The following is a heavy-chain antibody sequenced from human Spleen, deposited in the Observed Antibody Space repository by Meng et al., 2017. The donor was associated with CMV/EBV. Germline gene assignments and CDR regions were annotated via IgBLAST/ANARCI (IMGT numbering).Heavy chain of an antibody. CDR2: ISTYKGMT. J-gene: IGHJ4*02. V-gene: IGHV1-18*01. CDR1: GFNFSRYA. D-gene: IGHD5-18*01. Sequence: GESLKISCAASGFNFSRYALHWVRQAPGKGLEWMGWISTYKGMTNYAQKFQGRVTITTDTSTNTAYMELRGLTSDDTAVYYCARDFADTTMVPMYWGQGTLVTVSS. CDR3: ARDFADTTMVPMY.